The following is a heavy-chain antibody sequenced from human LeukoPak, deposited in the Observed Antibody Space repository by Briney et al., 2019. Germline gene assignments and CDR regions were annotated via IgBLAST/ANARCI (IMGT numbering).Heavy chain of an antibody. V-gene: IGHV3-23*01. CDR2: ISGSGAGT. CDR3: AKEFNRGLPDY. J-gene: IGHJ4*02. D-gene: IGHD2-21*01. Sequence: AMSXVRQAPGKGVEWVSVISGSGAGTYYADSVKGRFTISRDNSKNTLYLQMSSLRAEDTAVYYCAKEFNRGLPDYWGQGTLVTVPS. CDR1: A.